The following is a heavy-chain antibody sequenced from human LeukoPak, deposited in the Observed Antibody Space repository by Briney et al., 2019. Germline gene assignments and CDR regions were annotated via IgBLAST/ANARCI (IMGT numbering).Heavy chain of an antibody. CDR2: IRWNSDTI. Sequence: PGRSLSLSCAVSGFTFDDYAMHWVRQAPGKGLEWVSGIRWNSDTIGYADSVKGRFTISRDNAKNSLYLQMSSLRAEDTALYYCARDQTGFFDWLSNFDYWGQGTLVTASS. J-gene: IGHJ4*02. CDR1: GFTFDDYA. V-gene: IGHV3-9*01. CDR3: ARDQTGFFDWLSNFDY. D-gene: IGHD3-9*01.